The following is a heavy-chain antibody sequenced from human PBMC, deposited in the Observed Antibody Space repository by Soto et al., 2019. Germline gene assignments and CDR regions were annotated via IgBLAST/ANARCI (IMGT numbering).Heavy chain of an antibody. CDR1: GGSFSGYY. CDR2: INHSGST. CDR3: ARGGNGFRYWYFDL. D-gene: IGHD3-10*01. V-gene: IGHV4-34*01. J-gene: IGHJ2*01. Sequence: QVQLQQWGAGLLKPSETLSLTCAVYGGSFSGYYWSWIRQPPGKGLEGIGEINHSGSTNYNPSLKSRVTISVDTSKNQCSLKLSSVTAADTAVYYCARGGNGFRYWYFDLWGRGTLVTVSS.